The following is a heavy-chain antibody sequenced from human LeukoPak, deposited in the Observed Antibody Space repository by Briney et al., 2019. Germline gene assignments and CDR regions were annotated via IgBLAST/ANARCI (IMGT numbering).Heavy chain of an antibody. Sequence: GGSMRLSCAASGFTFDDYGMSWVRQAPGKGLEWVSGINWNGGSTGYADSVKGRFTISRDNAKNSLYLRMNSLRAEDTALYYCARQDGYCSGRRCYTHAFDIWGQGTMVTVSS. V-gene: IGHV3-20*04. CDR2: INWNGGST. D-gene: IGHD2-15*01. CDR3: ARQDGYCSGRRCYTHAFDI. J-gene: IGHJ3*02. CDR1: GFTFDDYG.